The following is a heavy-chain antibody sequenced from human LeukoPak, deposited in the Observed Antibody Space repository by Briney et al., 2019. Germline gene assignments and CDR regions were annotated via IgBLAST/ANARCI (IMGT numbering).Heavy chain of an antibody. J-gene: IGHJ4*02. CDR2: IKQDGTEK. Sequence: GGSLRLSCAASGFTFTTYWMSWVRQAPGRGLEWVANIKQDGTEKYYVDSVKGRFTISRDNAKNSLYLQMNGLRVEDTAVYYCGKDRRVSAAQFDYWRQGTLVSVPS. V-gene: IGHV3-7*01. CDR1: GFTFTTYW. D-gene: IGHD2-2*01. CDR3: GKDRRVSAAQFDY.